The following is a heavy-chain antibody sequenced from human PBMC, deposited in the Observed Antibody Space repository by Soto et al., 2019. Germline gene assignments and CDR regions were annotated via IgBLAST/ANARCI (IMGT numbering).Heavy chain of an antibody. CDR3: ANGGRQWLVTSDFNY. D-gene: IGHD6-19*01. CDR1: GFTFSDYA. CDR2: VSHDGRNT. V-gene: IGHV3-30*18. Sequence: VQLVESGGGVVQPGRSLRLSCAASGFTFSDYAMHWVRQAPGKGLEWVAVVSHDGRNTHYADSVKGRFTISRDSSKNTVALEMTSLRAEDTAVYYCANGGRQWLVTSDFNYWGQGALVTVSS. J-gene: IGHJ4*02.